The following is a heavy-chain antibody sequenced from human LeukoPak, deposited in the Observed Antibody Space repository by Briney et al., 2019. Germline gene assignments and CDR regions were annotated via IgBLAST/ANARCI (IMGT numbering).Heavy chain of an antibody. J-gene: IGHJ4*02. CDR2: ISGSGGST. D-gene: IGHD4-17*01. V-gene: IGHV3-23*01. Sequence: GGSLRLSCAASGFTFSSYAMSCVRRAPGKGLEWVSAISGSGGSTYYADSVKGRFTISRDKSKHTLYLQMNSLRAEATAVYYCAKDDCGDASVSNYWGQGTLVTVSS. CDR3: AKDDCGDASVSNY. CDR1: GFTFSSYA.